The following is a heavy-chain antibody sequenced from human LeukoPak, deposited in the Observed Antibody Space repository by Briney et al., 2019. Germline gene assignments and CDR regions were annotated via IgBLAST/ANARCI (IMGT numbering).Heavy chain of an antibody. CDR3: ARHLRGDYSNSWFDP. V-gene: IGHV4-59*08. CDR2: IYYSGST. D-gene: IGHD4-11*01. J-gene: IGHJ5*02. Sequence: NTSETLSLTCTVSGGSISSYYWSWIRQPPGKGLEWIGYIYYSGSTNYNPSLKSRVTISVDTSKNQFSLKLTSVTAADTALYYCARHLRGDYSNSWFDPWGQGTLVTVSS. CDR1: GGSISSYY.